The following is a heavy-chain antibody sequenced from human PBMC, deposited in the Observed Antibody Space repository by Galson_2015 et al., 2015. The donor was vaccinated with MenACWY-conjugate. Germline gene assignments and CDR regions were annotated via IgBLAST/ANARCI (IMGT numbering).Heavy chain of an antibody. V-gene: IGHV4-59*08. CDR2: IRDTGSL. Sequence: ETLSLTCTVSGGSISSHYWSWFRQPPGKGLEWIAYIRDTGSLKDNPSLKRRVTMSADKSNNQFSLRLISVTAADTADYYCARIPTRGSSFGYFDYWGQGILVAVSS. CDR3: ARIPTRGSSFGYFDY. J-gene: IGHJ4*02. D-gene: IGHD3-10*01. CDR1: GGSISSHY.